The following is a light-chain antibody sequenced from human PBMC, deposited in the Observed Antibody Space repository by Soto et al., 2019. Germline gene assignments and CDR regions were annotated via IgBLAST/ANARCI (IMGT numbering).Light chain of an antibody. CDR3: SSYEGRKSVL. J-gene: IGLJ2*01. CDR1: NSDVGLYNF. Sequence: QSALTQPPSASGSPGQSVAISCTGTNSDVGLYNFVSWYQHHPGNAPKLIIYEVTKRPSGVPDRFSGSKSGNTASLTVSGLRAEDEADYYCSSYEGRKSVLFGRGTKVTVL. CDR2: EVT. V-gene: IGLV2-8*01.